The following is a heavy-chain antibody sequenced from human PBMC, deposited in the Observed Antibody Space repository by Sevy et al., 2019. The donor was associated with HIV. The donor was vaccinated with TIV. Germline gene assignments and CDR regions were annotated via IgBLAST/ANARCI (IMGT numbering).Heavy chain of an antibody. CDR3: ARLTVAGLGGWFDP. CDR1: GGTFNRYA. D-gene: IGHD6-19*01. CDR2: IIPIFGTT. J-gene: IGHJ5*02. V-gene: IGHV1-69*13. Sequence: ASVKVSCKASGGTFNRYAISWVRQAPGHGLEWLGGIIPIFGTTNYARKFQGRVTITADESTSKAYMEVSSLRSEDTAVYYCARLTVAGLGGWFDPWGHGTLVTVSS.